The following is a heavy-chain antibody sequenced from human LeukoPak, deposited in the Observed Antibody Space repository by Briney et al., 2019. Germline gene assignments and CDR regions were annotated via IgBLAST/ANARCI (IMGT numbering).Heavy chain of an antibody. CDR2: VYASGST. CDR3: ARTPRYSYGSN. CDR1: GGSISSYY. J-gene: IGHJ4*02. Sequence: SETLSLTCTVSGGSISSYYWSWIRQPAGKGLEWIGRVYASGSTNYNPSLRSRVTMSVDTSKNQFSLRLRSVTAADTAVYYCARTPRYSYGSNWGQGTLVTVSS. V-gene: IGHV4-4*07. D-gene: IGHD5-18*01.